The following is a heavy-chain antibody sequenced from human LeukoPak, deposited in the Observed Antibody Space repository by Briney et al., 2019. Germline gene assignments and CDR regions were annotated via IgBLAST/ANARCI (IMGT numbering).Heavy chain of an antibody. V-gene: IGHV1-69*05. CDR3: ARELSDIVVVVAANGWFDP. Sequence: SVKVSCKASGYTFTSYGISWVRQAPGQGLEWMGRIIPIFGTANYAQKFQGRVTITTDESTSTAYMELSSLRSEDTAVYYCARELSDIVVVVAANGWFDPWGQGTLVTVSS. J-gene: IGHJ5*02. CDR1: GYTFTSYG. D-gene: IGHD2-15*01. CDR2: IIPIFGTA.